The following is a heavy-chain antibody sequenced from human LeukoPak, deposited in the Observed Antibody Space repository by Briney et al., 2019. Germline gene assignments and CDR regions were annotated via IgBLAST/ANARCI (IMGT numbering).Heavy chain of an antibody. CDR1: GFTFNDYS. V-gene: IGHV3-20*04. CDR3: AERGGGMSTVISAGAFDI. Sequence: GGSLRLSCVTSGFTFNDYSMSWVRQAPGKGLEWVSGINWNGGSTDYADSVKGRFTISRDNAKNSLYLQMNSLRADDTALYYSAERGGGMSTVISAGAFDIWGQGTMVTVSS. J-gene: IGHJ3*02. D-gene: IGHD4-17*01. CDR2: INWNGGST.